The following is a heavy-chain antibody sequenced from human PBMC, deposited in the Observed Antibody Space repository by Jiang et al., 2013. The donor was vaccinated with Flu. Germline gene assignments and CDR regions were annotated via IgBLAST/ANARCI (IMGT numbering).Heavy chain of an antibody. J-gene: IGHJ4*02. CDR1: GFTFSSYG. CDR2: ISYDGSNK. D-gene: IGHD1-1*01. V-gene: IGHV3-30*03. CDR3: ARSLVHDY. Sequence: VQLVESGGGVVQPGRSLRLSCAASGFTFSSYGMHWVRQAPGKGLEWVAVISYDGSNKYYADSAKGRFTISRDNSKNTLYLQMNSLRAEDTAVYYCARSLVHDYWGQGTLVTVSS.